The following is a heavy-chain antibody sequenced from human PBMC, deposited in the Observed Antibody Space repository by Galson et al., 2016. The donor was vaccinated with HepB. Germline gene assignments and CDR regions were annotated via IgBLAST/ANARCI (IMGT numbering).Heavy chain of an antibody. D-gene: IGHD3-3*02. CDR2: ISYNGNT. Sequence: SETLSLTCTVSGGSISPYYWSWIRQPPGKGLEWIGYISYNGNTNYNPSLRSRVTISIDTAKNQFSLNLNSVTTADTAVYYCARASTISTLGHRDVWGQGTTVTVSS. CDR1: GGSISPYY. J-gene: IGHJ6*02. CDR3: ARASTISTLGHRDV. V-gene: IGHV4-59*01.